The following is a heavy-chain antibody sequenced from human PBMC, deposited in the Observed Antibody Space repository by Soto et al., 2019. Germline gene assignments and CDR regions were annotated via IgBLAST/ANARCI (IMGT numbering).Heavy chain of an antibody. Sequence: QVQLQESGPGLVKPSQTLSLTCTVSGGSISSGDYYWSWIRQPPGKGLEWIGYIYYSGSTYYNPSLKSRVMILVETSKNQFSLKVSYVAAADTAVYSCAREGYMAMDFYYWGQGTLVTF. V-gene: IGHV4-30-4*01. CDR2: IYYSGST. CDR3: AREGYMAMDFYY. J-gene: IGHJ4*02. CDR1: GGSISSGDYY. D-gene: IGHD5-18*01.